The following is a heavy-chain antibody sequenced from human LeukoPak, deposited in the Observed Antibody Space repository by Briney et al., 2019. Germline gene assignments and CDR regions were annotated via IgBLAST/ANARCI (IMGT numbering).Heavy chain of an antibody. CDR3: ARDRSVVGATWDY. D-gene: IGHD1-26*01. CDR2: INHSGST. J-gene: IGHJ4*02. Sequence: SETLSLTCAVYGGSFSGYYWSWLRQPPGKGLEWIGEINHSGSTNYNPSLKSRVTISVDTSKNQFSLKLSSVTAADTAVYYCARDRSVVGATWDYWGQGTLVTVSS. V-gene: IGHV4-34*01. CDR1: GGSFSGYY.